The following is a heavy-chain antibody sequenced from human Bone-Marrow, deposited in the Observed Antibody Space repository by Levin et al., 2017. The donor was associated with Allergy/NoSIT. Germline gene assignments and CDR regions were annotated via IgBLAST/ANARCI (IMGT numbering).Heavy chain of an antibody. CDR3: VPGIAVTGSPTDY. CDR1: GFTYGNHD. CDR2: IRGDGGNT. J-gene: IGHJ4*02. D-gene: IGHD6-19*01. V-gene: IGHV3-23*01. Sequence: PSETLSLTCAASGFTYGNHDMSWVRQAPGKGLEWVSAIRGDGGNTFYADSVKGRFTVSRDNSKNTLSLQMNSLRAEDTAVYYCVPGIAVTGSPTDYWGQGTLVTVSA.